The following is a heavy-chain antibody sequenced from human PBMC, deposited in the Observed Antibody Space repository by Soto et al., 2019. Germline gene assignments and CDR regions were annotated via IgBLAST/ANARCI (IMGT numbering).Heavy chain of an antibody. D-gene: IGHD3-3*02. V-gene: IGHV4-59*01. CDR3: ARATLARWFDP. J-gene: IGHJ5*02. Sequence: SETLSLTCTVSGGSISSYYWSWIRQPPGRGLEWIGYIYYSGSTNYNPSLKSRVTISVDTSKNQFSLKLSSVTAADTAVYYCARATLARWFDPWGQGTLVTVSS. CDR1: GGSISSYY. CDR2: IYYSGST.